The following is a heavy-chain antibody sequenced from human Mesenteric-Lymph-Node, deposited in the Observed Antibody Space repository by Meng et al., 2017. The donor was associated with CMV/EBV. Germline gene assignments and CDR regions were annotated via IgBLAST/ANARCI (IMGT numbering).Heavy chain of an antibody. Sequence: GSLRLSCTVSGGSISSSSYYWGWIRQPPGKGLEWIGSIYYSGSTYYNPSLKSRVTISVDTSKNQFSLKLSSVTAADTAVYYCARTYYYDSGRAFDIWGQGTMVTVSS. V-gene: IGHV4-39*07. CDR2: IYYSGST. CDR3: ARTYYYDSGRAFDI. CDR1: GGSISSSSYY. J-gene: IGHJ3*02. D-gene: IGHD3-22*01.